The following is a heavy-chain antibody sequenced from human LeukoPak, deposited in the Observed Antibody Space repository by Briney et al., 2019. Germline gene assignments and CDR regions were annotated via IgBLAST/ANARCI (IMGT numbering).Heavy chain of an antibody. CDR3: VRDGVGPPPFDN. J-gene: IGHJ4*02. Sequence: GGSLRLSCAASGFTVSNNYMSWVRQAPGKGLEWVSVLYTGGSAYYADSVEGRFTISRDNAKNTLHLQMNSLRAEDSAVYYCVRDGVGPPPFDNWGQGTRVTVSS. D-gene: IGHD3-3*01. CDR1: GFTVSNNY. V-gene: IGHV3-53*01. CDR2: LYTGGSA.